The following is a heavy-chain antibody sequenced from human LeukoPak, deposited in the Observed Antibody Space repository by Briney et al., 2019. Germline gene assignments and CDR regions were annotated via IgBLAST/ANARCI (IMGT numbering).Heavy chain of an antibody. V-gene: IGHV1-2*02. CDR3: ARDLFYSVSGTYYNVGRVFNY. D-gene: IGHD3-10*01. CDR2: INPNSGGT. Sequence: ASVKVSCKASGYTFTGYYIHWVRQAPGQGLEWMGWINPNSGGTNYAQKFQGRVTMTRDTSITTAYMELTSLRSDDTAVYYCARDLFYSVSGTYYNVGRVFNYWGQGTLVTVSS. J-gene: IGHJ4*02. CDR1: GYTFTGYY.